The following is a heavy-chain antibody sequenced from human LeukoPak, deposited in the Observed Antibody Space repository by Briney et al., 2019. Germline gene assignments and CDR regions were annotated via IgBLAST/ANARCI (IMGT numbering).Heavy chain of an antibody. CDR3: ARVSGYDWESFYDY. Sequence: PSETLSLTCTVSGDSISSDTYYWSWIRQPPGKGLEWIGYIYYSGSTNYNPSLKSRVTISVDTSKNQFSLKLSSVTAADTAVYYCARVSGYDWESFYDYWGQGTLVTVSS. CDR1: GDSISSDTYY. CDR2: IYYSGST. V-gene: IGHV4-61*01. D-gene: IGHD5-12*01. J-gene: IGHJ4*02.